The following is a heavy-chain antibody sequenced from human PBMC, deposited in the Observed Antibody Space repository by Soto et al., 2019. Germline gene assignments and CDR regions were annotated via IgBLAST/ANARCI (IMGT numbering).Heavy chain of an antibody. CDR3: ARDHYVYDILTGYGYYYGMDV. D-gene: IGHD3-9*01. Sequence: SETLSLTCTVSGDSITSGVHYWSWIRQLPGKGLEWIGYIFYSGPTYYNPSLKSRVTISVDTSKNQFSLKLSSVTAADTAVYYCARDHYVYDILTGYGYYYGMDVWGQGTTVTVSS. J-gene: IGHJ6*02. CDR2: IFYSGPT. CDR1: GDSITSGVHY. V-gene: IGHV4-30-4*08.